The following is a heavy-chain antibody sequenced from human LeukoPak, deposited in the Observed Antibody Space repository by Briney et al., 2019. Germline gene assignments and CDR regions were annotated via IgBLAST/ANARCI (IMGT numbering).Heavy chain of an antibody. D-gene: IGHD4-17*01. Sequence: ASVKVSCKASGYTFTSDYMHWVRQAPGQGLEWMGIINPSGGSTSYAQKFQGRVTMTRDTSTSTVYMELSSLRSEDTAVYYCARDRGGDYGRGRYYYYYYMVVWGKGTTVTVSS. CDR3: ARDRGGDYGRGRYYYYYYMVV. CDR2: INPSGGST. J-gene: IGHJ6*03. V-gene: IGHV1-46*01. CDR1: GYTFTSDY.